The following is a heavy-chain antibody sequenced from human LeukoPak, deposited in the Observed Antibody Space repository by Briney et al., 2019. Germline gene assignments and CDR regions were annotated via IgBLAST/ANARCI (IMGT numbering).Heavy chain of an antibody. CDR1: GGSFSGYY. J-gene: IGHJ4*02. V-gene: IGHV4-34*01. CDR3: ARGDPDILTGYCDY. Sequence: SETLSLTCAVYGGSFSGYYWSWIRQPPGKGLEWIGEINHSGSTNYNPSLKSRVTISVDTSKNQFSLKLSSVTAADTAVYYCARGDPDILTGYCDYWGQGTLVTVSS. CDR2: INHSGST. D-gene: IGHD3-9*01.